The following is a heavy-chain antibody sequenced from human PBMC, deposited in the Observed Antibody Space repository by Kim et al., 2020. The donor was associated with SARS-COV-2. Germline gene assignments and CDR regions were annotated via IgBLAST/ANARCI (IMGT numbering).Heavy chain of an antibody. D-gene: IGHD7-27*01. CDR1: GFNFADYG. Sequence: GGSLRLSCGASGFNFADYGMGWVRQVPGKGLEWVCGINWNGASTGYADSVKGRFFISRDNDNNSLYLEMSSLRDDDTALYYCARGPTGGWPYYFDSWGQG. CDR2: INWNGAST. V-gene: IGHV3-20*04. CDR3: ARGPTGGWPYYFDS. J-gene: IGHJ4*02.